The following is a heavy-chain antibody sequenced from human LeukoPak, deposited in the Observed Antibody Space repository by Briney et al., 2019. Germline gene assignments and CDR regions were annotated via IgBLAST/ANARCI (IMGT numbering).Heavy chain of an antibody. CDR1: RFTFSSHA. J-gene: IGHJ4*02. CDR2: ISSSSSYI. V-gene: IGHV3-21*01. D-gene: IGHD3-22*01. CDR3: ARDSNNYYYDSSGYYYPDY. Sequence: GGSLRLSCAASRFTFSSHAMTWVRQAPGKGLEWVSSISSSSSYIYYADSVKGRFTISRDNAKNSLYLQMNSLRAEDTAVYYCARDSNNYYYDSSGYYYPDYWGQGTLVTVSS.